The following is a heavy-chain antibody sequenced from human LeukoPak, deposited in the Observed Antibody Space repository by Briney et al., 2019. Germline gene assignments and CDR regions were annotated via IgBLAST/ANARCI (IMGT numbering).Heavy chain of an antibody. D-gene: IGHD2-2*01. V-gene: IGHV4-39*01. CDR1: GGSISSSSYY. J-gene: IGHJ5*02. CDR3: ARHPRIVVVPAAMRGYWFDP. CDR2: IDYSGST. Sequence: SETLSLTCTVSGGSISSSSYYWGSIRQPPGKGLEWLGSIDYSGSTSYNPSLKSRVTISVDTSKTQFSLKLSSVTAADTAVYYCARHPRIVVVPAAMRGYWFDPWGQGTLVTVSS.